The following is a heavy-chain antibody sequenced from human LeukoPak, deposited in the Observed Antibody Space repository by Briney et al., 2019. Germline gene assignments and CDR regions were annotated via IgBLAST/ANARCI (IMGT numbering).Heavy chain of an antibody. CDR1: GFSFSTYG. J-gene: IGHJ5*02. CDR3: ARDAVDPKATPNDWFDP. CDR2: IWNDGSDK. V-gene: IGHV3-33*08. Sequence: GGSLRLSCAASGFSFSTYGMHWVRQAPGKGLEWVAVIWNDGSDKRYADSVKGRFTISRDNSKNTLYLQMSSLRGDDTAIYYCARDAVDPKATPNDWFDPWGQGTLVTVSS.